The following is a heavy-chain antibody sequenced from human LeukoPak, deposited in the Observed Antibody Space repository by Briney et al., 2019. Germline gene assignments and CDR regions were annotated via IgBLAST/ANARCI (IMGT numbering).Heavy chain of an antibody. CDR1: GFTFSSYS. CDR2: ISSSSYI. Sequence: GGSLRLSCAASGFTFSSYSMNWVRQAPGKGLEWVSPISSSSYIYYADSVKGRFTISRDNAKNSLYLQMNSLRAEDTAVYYCARGITGTTGIDYWGQGTLVTVSS. J-gene: IGHJ4*02. V-gene: IGHV3-21*01. CDR3: ARGITGTTGIDY. D-gene: IGHD1-7*01.